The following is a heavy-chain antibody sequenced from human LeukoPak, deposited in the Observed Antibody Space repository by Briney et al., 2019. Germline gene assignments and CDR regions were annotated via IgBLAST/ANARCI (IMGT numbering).Heavy chain of an antibody. Sequence: SETLSLTCAVYGGSFSGYYWSWIRQPPGEGLEWIGEINHSGSTNYNPSLKSRVTISVDTSKNQFSLKLSPVTAADTAVYYCARGQQWLVSFDYWGQGTLVTVSS. CDR1: GGSFSGYY. CDR2: INHSGST. D-gene: IGHD6-19*01. J-gene: IGHJ4*02. V-gene: IGHV4-34*01. CDR3: ARGQQWLVSFDY.